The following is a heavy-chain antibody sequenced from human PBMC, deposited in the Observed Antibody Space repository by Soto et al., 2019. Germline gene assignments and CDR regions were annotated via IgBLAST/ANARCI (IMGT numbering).Heavy chain of an antibody. J-gene: IGHJ4*02. D-gene: IGHD6-19*01. CDR3: AKDRRVVAVAAPFDY. V-gene: IGHV3-30*18. Sequence: QVQLVESGGGVVQPGRSLRLSCAASGFTFSSYGMHWVRQAPGKGLECVAVISYDGSNKYYEDSVKGRFTISRDNSKHTLDLQMNSLRAEDTAVYYCAKDRRVVAVAAPFDYWGQGTLVTVSS. CDR1: GFTFSSYG. CDR2: ISYDGSNK.